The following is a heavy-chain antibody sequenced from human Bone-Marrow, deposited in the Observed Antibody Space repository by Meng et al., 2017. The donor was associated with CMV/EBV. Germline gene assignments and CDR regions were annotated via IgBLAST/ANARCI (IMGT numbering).Heavy chain of an antibody. D-gene: IGHD2-21*01. CDR1: GFTFSSYS. V-gene: IGHV3-74*01. J-gene: IGHJ4*02. CDR2: INSDGSST. CDR3: AKAAVGMSGDY. Sequence: GGSLRLSCAASGFTFSSYSMNWVRQAPGKGLVWVSRINSDGSSTSYADSVKGRFTIFRDNAKNTLYLQMNSLRAEDTAVYYCAKAAVGMSGDYWGQGTLVTVSS.